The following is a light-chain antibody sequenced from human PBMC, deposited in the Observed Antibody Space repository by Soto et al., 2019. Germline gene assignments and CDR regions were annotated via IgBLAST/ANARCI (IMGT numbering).Light chain of an antibody. CDR2: GTS. CDR3: QQYGYSPKT. Sequence: EIVLTQSPGTLSLSPGERATLSCRASQSVNSNYLAWYQQKPGQAPRLLIYGTSSRATGIPDRFSGSGSGTDFPLTISRLEPEDFAMYYCQQYGYSPKTFGQGTNVEIK. CDR1: QSVNSNY. V-gene: IGKV3-20*01. J-gene: IGKJ1*01.